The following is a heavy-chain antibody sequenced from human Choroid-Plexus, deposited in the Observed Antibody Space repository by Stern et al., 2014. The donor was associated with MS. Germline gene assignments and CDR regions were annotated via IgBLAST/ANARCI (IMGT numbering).Heavy chain of an antibody. V-gene: IGHV3-30*18. Sequence: VQLVESGGGVVKPGRPLRLSCVASGFTFGSCAMHWVRQAPGKGLEWGEGVSYDGSNKYYADSVKGRFTISRDNSQNTLYMQMSSLRPEDTAVYYCAKDRQYLTYFFDHWGQGSLVTVSS. CDR2: VSYDGSNK. CDR3: AKDRQYLTYFFDH. D-gene: IGHD2/OR15-2a*01. CDR1: GFTFGSCA. J-gene: IGHJ5*02.